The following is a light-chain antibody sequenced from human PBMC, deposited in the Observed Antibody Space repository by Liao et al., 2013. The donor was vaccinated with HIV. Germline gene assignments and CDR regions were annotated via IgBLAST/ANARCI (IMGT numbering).Light chain of an antibody. V-gene: IGLV3-1*01. CDR1: ELGDKF. Sequence: SFELTQPPSVSVSPGQTASITCSGDELGDKFASWYQHKPGQSPVLIIYQDNKRPSGIPERFSGSNSGNTATLTISGTQAMDEADYYCQAWDSSTVVFGGGTKLTVL. J-gene: IGLJ2*01. CDR3: QAWDSSTVV. CDR2: QDN.